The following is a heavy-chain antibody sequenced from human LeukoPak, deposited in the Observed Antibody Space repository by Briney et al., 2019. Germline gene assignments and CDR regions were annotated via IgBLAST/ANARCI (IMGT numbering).Heavy chain of an antibody. Sequence: GGSLRLSCAASGFTFSSYSMIWVRQALGKGLEWVSSISSSSSYIYYADSVKCRFTISRDNAKNTLYLQINSLRAEDTAVYYCARDRLQNQLLSGLDYWGQGTLVTVSS. CDR1: GFTFSSYS. CDR3: ARDRLQNQLLSGLDY. D-gene: IGHD2-2*01. CDR2: ISSSSSYI. J-gene: IGHJ4*02. V-gene: IGHV3-21*01.